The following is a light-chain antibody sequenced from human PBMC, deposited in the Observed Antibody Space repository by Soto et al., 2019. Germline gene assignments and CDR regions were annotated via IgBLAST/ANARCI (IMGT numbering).Light chain of an antibody. CDR3: QQYGSSGT. J-gene: IGKJ1*01. Sequence: EIVLTQSPGTLSLSPGDRATLSCRASQSVSNNYLSWYQQKPGQAPRLLFYGASNRATGIPDRFSGSGSGTDFTLSSSRLEPEDFEVYYCQQYGSSGTFGQGTKVEIK. CDR2: GAS. CDR1: QSVSNNY. V-gene: IGKV3-20*01.